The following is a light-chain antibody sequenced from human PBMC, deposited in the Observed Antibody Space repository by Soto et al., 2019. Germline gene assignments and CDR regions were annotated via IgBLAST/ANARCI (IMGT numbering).Light chain of an antibody. CDR1: SSNIGAGYD. Sequence: QSVLTQPPLVSGAPGQRVTISCTGSSSNIGAGYDVHWYQQLPGTAPKLLISGNSNRPSGVPDRFSGSKSGTSASLAITGLQAEDEADYYCQSYDSSLSGWVFGGGTKVTVL. J-gene: IGLJ3*02. CDR2: GNS. V-gene: IGLV1-40*01. CDR3: QSYDSSLSGWV.